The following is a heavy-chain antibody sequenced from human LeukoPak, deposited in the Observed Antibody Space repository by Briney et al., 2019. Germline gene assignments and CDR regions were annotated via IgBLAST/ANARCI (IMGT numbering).Heavy chain of an antibody. CDR2: IKQEGSEK. D-gene: IGHD3-22*01. J-gene: IGHJ3*02. V-gene: IGHV3-7*01. Sequence: PGGSLRLSCAPSGFTLSRYWMSWVREAPGKGVEWVANIKQEGSEKYYVDSVKGRFTISRDNAKNSLYLQMNSLRAEDTVVYYCAREGWATMIAVLDAFDIWGQGTMVTVSS. CDR3: AREGWATMIAVLDAFDI. CDR1: GFTLSRYW.